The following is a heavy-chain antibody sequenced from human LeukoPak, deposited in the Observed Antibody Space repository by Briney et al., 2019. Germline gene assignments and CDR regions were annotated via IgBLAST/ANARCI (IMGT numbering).Heavy chain of an antibody. CDR3: ARRRITIFGVVNNWFDP. V-gene: IGHV4-34*01. Sequence: SETLSLTCAVYGGSFSGYYWSWIRQSPEKGLEWIGEIDQSESTNYNPSLKSRVTISVDTSKNQFSLRLSSVTAADTAVYYCARRRITIFGVVNNWFDPWGQGTLVTVSS. CDR1: GGSFSGYY. CDR2: IDQSEST. D-gene: IGHD3-3*01. J-gene: IGHJ5*01.